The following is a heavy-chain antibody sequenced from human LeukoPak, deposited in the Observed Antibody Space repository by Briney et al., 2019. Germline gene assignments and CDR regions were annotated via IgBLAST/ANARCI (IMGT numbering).Heavy chain of an antibody. D-gene: IGHD2-8*01. J-gene: IGHJ6*02. CDR1: GFTVSTNY. Sequence: PGGSLRLSCAASGFTVSTNYMTWDRQAPGKGLEWVSVINSGGSTYYADSVQGRFTISRDNSKNTVYLQMNSLRAEDTAEYYCARSPNGYYYHGMDVWGQGTTVTVSS. CDR2: INSGGST. CDR3: ARSPNGYYYHGMDV. V-gene: IGHV3-66*01.